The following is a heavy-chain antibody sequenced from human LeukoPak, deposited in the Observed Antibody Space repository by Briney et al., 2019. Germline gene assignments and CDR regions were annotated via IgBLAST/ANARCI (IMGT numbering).Heavy chain of an antibody. CDR1: GYTFTSYG. CDR2: ISAYNGNT. V-gene: IGHV1-18*01. Sequence: ASVKVSCKASGYTFTSYGISWVRQAPGQGLEWMGWISAYNGNTNYAQKLQGRVTMTTDTSTSTAYIELRSLRSDDTAVYYCAREGNYPTPFDYWGQGTLVTVSS. J-gene: IGHJ4*02. CDR3: AREGNYPTPFDY. D-gene: IGHD1-7*01.